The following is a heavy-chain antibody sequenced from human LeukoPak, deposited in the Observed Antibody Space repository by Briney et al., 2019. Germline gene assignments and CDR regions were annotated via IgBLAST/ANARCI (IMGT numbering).Heavy chain of an antibody. CDR3: ARVKTIAARYYYYGMDV. J-gene: IGHJ6*02. CDR2: ISAYNGNT. Sequence: GASVKVSCKASGYTFTSYGISWGRQAPGQGLEWMGWISAYNGNTNYAQKLQGRVTMTTDTSTSTAYMELRSLRSDDTAVYYCARVKTIAARYYYYGMDVWGQGTTVTVSS. V-gene: IGHV1-18*01. CDR1: GYTFTSYG. D-gene: IGHD6-13*01.